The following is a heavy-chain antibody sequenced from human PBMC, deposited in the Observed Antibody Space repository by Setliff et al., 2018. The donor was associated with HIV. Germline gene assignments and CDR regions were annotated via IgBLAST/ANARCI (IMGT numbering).Heavy chain of an antibody. Sequence: TSETLSLTCSVSGGSISSRSPYYWGWIRQPPGKGLEWIGSIYHSGSTYYNPSLKSRVTISVDTSKNQFSLKLSSVTAADTAVYYCARPPTVWSQGTLVTVSS. CDR3: ARPPTV. CDR2: IYHSGST. J-gene: IGHJ4*02. D-gene: IGHD4-4*01. CDR1: GGSISSRSPYY. V-gene: IGHV4-39*07.